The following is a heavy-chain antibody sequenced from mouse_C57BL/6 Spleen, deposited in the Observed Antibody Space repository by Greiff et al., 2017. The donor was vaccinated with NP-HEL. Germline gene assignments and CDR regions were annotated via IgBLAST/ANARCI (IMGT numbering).Heavy chain of an antibody. D-gene: IGHD2-1*01. V-gene: IGHV5-17*01. CDR1: GFTFSDYG. Sequence: EVNLVESGGGLVKPGGSLKLSCAASGFTFSDYGMHWVRQAPEKGLEWVAYISSGSSTIYYADTVKGRFTISRDNAKNTLFLQMTSLRSEDTAMYYWASIYYGKDYAMDYWGQGTSVTVSS. CDR2: ISSGSSTI. CDR3: ASIYYGKDYAMDY. J-gene: IGHJ4*01.